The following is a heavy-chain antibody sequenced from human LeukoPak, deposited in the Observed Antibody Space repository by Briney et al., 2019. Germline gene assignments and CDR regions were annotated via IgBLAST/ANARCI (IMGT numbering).Heavy chain of an antibody. CDR3: ARGRGYCSGGSCYSLLAFDY. CDR1: GCTVSSNY. J-gene: IGHJ4*02. D-gene: IGHD2-15*01. V-gene: IGHV3-53*01. CDR2: IYSGGST. Sequence: GGSLRLSCAVSGCTVSSNYMSWVRQAPGKGLEWVSVIYSGGSTYYADSVKGRFTISRDNSKNTLYLQMNSLRAEDTAVYYCARGRGYCSGGSCYSLLAFDYWGQGTLVTVSS.